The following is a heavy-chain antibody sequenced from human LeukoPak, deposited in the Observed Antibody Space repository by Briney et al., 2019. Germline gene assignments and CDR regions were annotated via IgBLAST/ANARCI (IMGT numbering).Heavy chain of an antibody. Sequence: GGSLRLSCAASGFTFSDYYMSWIRQAPGKGLEWVSYISSSGSTIYYADSVKGRFTISRDNSKNTLYLQMNSLRAEDTAVYYCARDNYDSSGYYRGLDYWGQGTLVTVSS. CDR2: ISSSGSTI. CDR1: GFTFSDYY. D-gene: IGHD3-22*01. J-gene: IGHJ4*02. CDR3: ARDNYDSSGYYRGLDY. V-gene: IGHV3-11*01.